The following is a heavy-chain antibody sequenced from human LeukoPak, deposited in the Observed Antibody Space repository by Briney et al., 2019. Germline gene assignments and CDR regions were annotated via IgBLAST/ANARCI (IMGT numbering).Heavy chain of an antibody. J-gene: IGHJ4*02. V-gene: IGHV4-61*02. Sequence: PSETLSLTCTVSGDSISSGDYYWSWIRQPAGKGLEWIGRISSSGSTNYNPSLKSRVTMSVDTSKNQFSLNLSSVTAADTAVYYCARASLILKGPQKLYYFDYWGQGTLVSVSS. CDR2: ISSSGST. CDR1: GDSISSGDYY. D-gene: IGHD3/OR15-3a*01. CDR3: ARASLILKGPQKLYYFDY.